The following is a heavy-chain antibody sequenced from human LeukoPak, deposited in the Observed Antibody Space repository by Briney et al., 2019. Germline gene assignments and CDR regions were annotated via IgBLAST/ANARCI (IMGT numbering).Heavy chain of an antibody. CDR2: ISWNSGSI. Sequence: GGSLRLSCVASGFTFDDYAMHWVRQAPGKGLEWVSGISWNSGSIGYADSVKGRFTISRDNAKNSLYLQMNSLRAEDTALYYCAKDRVVVTTYGMDVWGQGTTVTVSS. D-gene: IGHD3-22*01. CDR1: GFTFDDYA. CDR3: AKDRVVVTTYGMDV. J-gene: IGHJ6*02. V-gene: IGHV3-9*01.